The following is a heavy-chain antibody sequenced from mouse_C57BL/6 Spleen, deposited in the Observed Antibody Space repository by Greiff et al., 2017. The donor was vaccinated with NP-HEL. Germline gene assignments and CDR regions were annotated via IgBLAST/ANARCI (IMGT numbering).Heavy chain of an antibody. J-gene: IGHJ3*01. CDR1: GFTFSDYG. CDR3: AGPITTEGFAY. CDR2: ISSGSSTI. D-gene: IGHD1-1*01. Sequence: EVKLMESGGGLVKPGGSLKLSCAASGFTFSDYGMHWVRQAPEKGLEWVAYISSGSSTIYYADTVKGRFTISRDNAKNTLCLQITRLRSEDTAVYYSAGPITTEGFAYWGQGTLVTGSA. V-gene: IGHV5-17*01.